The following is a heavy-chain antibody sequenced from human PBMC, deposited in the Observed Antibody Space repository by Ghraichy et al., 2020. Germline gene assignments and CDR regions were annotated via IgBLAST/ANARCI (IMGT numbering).Heavy chain of an antibody. Sequence: SETLSLTCAVSGGSISSGGYSWSWIRQPPGKGLEWIGYIYHSGSTYYNPSLKSRVTISVDRSKNQFSLKLSSVTAADTAVYYCARALGYCSGGSCYVDYWGQGTLVTVSS. CDR2: IYHSGST. D-gene: IGHD2-15*01. CDR3: ARALGYCSGGSCYVDY. V-gene: IGHV4-30-2*01. J-gene: IGHJ4*02. CDR1: GGSISSGGYS.